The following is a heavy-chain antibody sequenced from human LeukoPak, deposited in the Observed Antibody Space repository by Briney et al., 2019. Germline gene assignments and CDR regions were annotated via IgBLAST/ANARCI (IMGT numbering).Heavy chain of an antibody. D-gene: IGHD1-26*01. V-gene: IGHV4-4*07. Sequence: KPSETLSLTCTVSGGSISSYYWSWIRQPAGKGLEWIGRIYTSGTTHYNPSLKSRVTMSVDTSKNQFSLKLSSVTAADTAVYYCARHWGVGSRYFDFWGQGTLVTVSS. J-gene: IGHJ4*02. CDR2: IYTSGTT. CDR3: ARHWGVGSRYFDF. CDR1: GGSISSYY.